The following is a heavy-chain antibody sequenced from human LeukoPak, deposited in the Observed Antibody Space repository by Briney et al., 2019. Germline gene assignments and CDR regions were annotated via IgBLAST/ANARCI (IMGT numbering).Heavy chain of an antibody. CDR2: ISGSGGST. D-gene: IGHD4-23*01. Sequence: GGSLRLSCAASGFTFSSYAMSWVRQAPGKGLEWASAISGSGGSTYYADSVKGRFTISRDNSKNTLYLQMNSLRAEDTAVYYCAKDLLVMTYYFDYWGQGTLVTVSS. CDR3: AKDLLVMTYYFDY. V-gene: IGHV3-23*01. CDR1: GFTFSSYA. J-gene: IGHJ4*02.